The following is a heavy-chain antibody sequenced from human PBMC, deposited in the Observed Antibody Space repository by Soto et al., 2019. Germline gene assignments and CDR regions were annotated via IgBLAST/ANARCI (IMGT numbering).Heavy chain of an antibody. Sequence: QVQLVQSGAEVKKPGSSVKVSCKASGGTFSSYAISWVRHAPGQGLEWMGGNIPIFGTANYAQNFQGRVTITADESTSTVYMELSSLRSEDTAVYYCPRDPKSATVTIDDFDYWSQGTLVIVSS. V-gene: IGHV1-69*01. CDR1: GGTFSSYA. D-gene: IGHD4-17*01. CDR2: NIPIFGTA. CDR3: PRDPKSATVTIDDFDY. J-gene: IGHJ4*02.